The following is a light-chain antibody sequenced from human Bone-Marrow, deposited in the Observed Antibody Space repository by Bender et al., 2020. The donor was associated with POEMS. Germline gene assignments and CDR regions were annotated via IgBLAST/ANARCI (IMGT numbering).Light chain of an antibody. CDR2: STT. J-gene: IGLJ3*02. CDR1: SGSIANNY. V-gene: IGLV1-44*01. Sequence: LTQPHSVSESPGKTVTISCTRSSGSIANNYVQWYQQLPGSAPKLLIFSTTLRPSGVPDRFSGSRSGTSASLAISGLQSEDEADYYCAVWDDSLNGWVFGGGTKLTVL. CDR3: AVWDDSLNGWV.